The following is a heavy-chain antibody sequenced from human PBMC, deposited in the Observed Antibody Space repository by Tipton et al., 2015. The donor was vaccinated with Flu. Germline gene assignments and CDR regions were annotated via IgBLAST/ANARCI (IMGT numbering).Heavy chain of an antibody. CDR2: IYYSGST. J-gene: IGHJ4*02. CDR1: GGSISSYY. Sequence: TLSLTCTVSGGSISSYYWSWIRQPPGKGLEWIGYIYYSGSTNYNPSLKSRVTISVDTSKNQFSLKLSSVTAADTAVYYCARHVLDFTYYFDYWGQGTLVTVSS. D-gene: IGHD3-3*01. CDR3: ARHVLDFTYYFDY. V-gene: IGHV4-59*08.